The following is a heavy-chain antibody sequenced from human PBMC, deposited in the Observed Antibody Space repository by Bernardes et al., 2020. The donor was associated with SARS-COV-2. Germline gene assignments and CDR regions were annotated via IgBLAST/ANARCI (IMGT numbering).Heavy chain of an antibody. Sequence: ETLALTCSVSGSSFSSFYWSWIRQSPGKGLEWIGYIYYGAATNYNPSLKSRVSVSIDTSKNLFSLTLTSVTAADTAVYYCARALYCVSTSCHFDFWGRGSLVTVSS. J-gene: IGHJ4*02. CDR3: ARALYCVSTSCHFDF. CDR1: GSSFSSFY. V-gene: IGHV4-59*01. CDR2: IYYGAAT. D-gene: IGHD2-2*01.